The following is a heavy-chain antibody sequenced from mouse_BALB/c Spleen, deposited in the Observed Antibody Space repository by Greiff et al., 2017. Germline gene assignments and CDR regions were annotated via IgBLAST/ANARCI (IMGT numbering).Heavy chain of an antibody. Sequence: EVKLVESGGGLVKPGGSLKLSCAASGFTFSSYAMSWVRQTPEKRLEWVATISSGGSYTYYPDSVKGRFTISRDNAKNTLYLQMSSLRSEDTAMYYCAREGTTMITTAMDYWGQGTSVTVSS. V-gene: IGHV5-9-3*01. J-gene: IGHJ4*01. D-gene: IGHD2-4*01. CDR2: ISSGGSYT. CDR1: GFTFSSYA. CDR3: AREGTTMITTAMDY.